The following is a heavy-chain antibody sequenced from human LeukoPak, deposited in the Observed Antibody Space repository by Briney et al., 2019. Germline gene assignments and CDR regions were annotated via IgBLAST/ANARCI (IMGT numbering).Heavy chain of an antibody. V-gene: IGHV3-21*01. J-gene: IGHJ4*02. CDR3: ASSFWSGYYLYYFDY. CDR2: ISSSSSYI. CDR1: GFTFSSYS. D-gene: IGHD3-3*01. Sequence: GGSLRLSCAASGFTFSSYSMNWVRQAPGKGLEWVSSISSSSSYIYYADSVKGRFTISRDNAKNSLYLQMNSLRAEDTAVYYCASSFWSGYYLYYFDYWGQGTLVTVSS.